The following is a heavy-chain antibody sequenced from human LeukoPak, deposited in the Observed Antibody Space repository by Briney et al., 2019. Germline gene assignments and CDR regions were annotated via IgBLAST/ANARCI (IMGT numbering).Heavy chain of an antibody. CDR3: ARATPTIFGVARYYYYYMDV. Sequence: ASVKVSCKASGYTFTSYYMHWVRQAPGQGLEWMGIINPSGGSTSYAQKFQGRVTMTRDTSTSTVYMELSSLRSEDTAVYYCARATPTIFGVARYYYYYMDVWGKGTTVTVSS. D-gene: IGHD3-3*01. CDR1: GYTFTSYY. J-gene: IGHJ6*03. CDR2: INPSGGST. V-gene: IGHV1-46*01.